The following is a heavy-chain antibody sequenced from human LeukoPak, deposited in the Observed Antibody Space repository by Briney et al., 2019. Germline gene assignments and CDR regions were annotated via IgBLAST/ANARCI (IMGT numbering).Heavy chain of an antibody. CDR1: GFTFSSYW. Sequence: GGSLRLSCAASGFTFSSYWMNWARQAPGKGLEWVASINHNGNVNYYVDSVKGRFTTSRDNAKNSLYLQMSNLRAEDTAVYFCARGGGLDVWGQGATVTVSS. V-gene: IGHV3-7*03. CDR3: ARGGGLDV. J-gene: IGHJ6*02. D-gene: IGHD3-16*01. CDR2: INHNGNVN.